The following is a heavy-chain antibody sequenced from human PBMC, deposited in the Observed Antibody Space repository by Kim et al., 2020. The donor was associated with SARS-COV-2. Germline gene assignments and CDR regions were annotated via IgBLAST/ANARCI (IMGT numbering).Heavy chain of an antibody. CDR1: GFTFSNAW. Sequence: GGSLRLSCAASGFTFSNAWMSWVRQAPGKGLEWVGRIKSKTDGGTTDYAAPVKGGFTISRDDSKNTLYLQMNSLKTEDTAVYYCTTDGSHRGYSYGNNNFDYWGQGTLVTVSS. D-gene: IGHD5-18*01. CDR3: TTDGSHRGYSYGNNNFDY. V-gene: IGHV3-15*01. J-gene: IGHJ4*02. CDR2: IKSKTDGGTT.